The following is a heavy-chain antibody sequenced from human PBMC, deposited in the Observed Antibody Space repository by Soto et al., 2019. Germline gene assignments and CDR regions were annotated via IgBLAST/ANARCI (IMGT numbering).Heavy chain of an antibody. CDR1: GGSISSGGYY. D-gene: IGHD3-22*01. CDR2: IYYSGST. V-gene: IGHV4-31*03. CDR3: ARSFTSYDRSGSGGVADAFDI. J-gene: IGHJ3*02. Sequence: KPSETLSLTCTVSGGSISSGGYYWSWIRQHPGKGLEWIGYIYYSGSTYYNPSLKSRVTISVDTSKNQFSLKLSSVTAADTAVYYCARSFTSYDRSGSGGVADAFDIWGQGTMVTVSS.